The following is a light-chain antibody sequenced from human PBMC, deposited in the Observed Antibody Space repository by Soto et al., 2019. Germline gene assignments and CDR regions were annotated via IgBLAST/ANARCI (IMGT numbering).Light chain of an antibody. Sequence: EIVLTQSPATLSLSPGERATLSCRASQNISSYLAWYQQKPGQAPRLLIYDASTRATGIPARFSGSGSGTDFTLTISSLEPEDFAIYYCQQRSNWQMTFGPGTKVDIK. CDR2: DAS. J-gene: IGKJ3*01. CDR3: QQRSNWQMT. CDR1: QNISSY. V-gene: IGKV3-11*01.